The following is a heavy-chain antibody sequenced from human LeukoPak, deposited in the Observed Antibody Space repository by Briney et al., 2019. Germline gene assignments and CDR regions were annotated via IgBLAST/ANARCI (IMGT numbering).Heavy chain of an antibody. CDR1: GGTFSSYA. J-gene: IGHJ4*02. D-gene: IGHD3-3*02. V-gene: IGHV1-69*05. Sequence: SVKVSCKASGGTFSSYAISWVRQAPGQGLEWMGGIIPIFGTANYAQKLQGRVTMTTDTSTSTAYMELRSLRSDDTAVYYCASGYHSIFDYWGQGTLVTVSS. CDR3: ASGYHSIFDY. CDR2: IIPIFGTA.